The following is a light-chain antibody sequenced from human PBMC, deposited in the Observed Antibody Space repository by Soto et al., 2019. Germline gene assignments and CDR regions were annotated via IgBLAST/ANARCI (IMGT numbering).Light chain of an antibody. V-gene: IGKV1D-12*01. CDR1: QGISRS. J-gene: IGKJ5*01. Sequence: DIQMTQSPSSVSASVGDRVTISCQASQGISRSLAWYQKKPGKDPKLLIYAASSLQSGVPSRFSGSGFGTDFNLTISSLKPEDSAIYDCQQADTFTITGGHGTRREIK. CDR2: AAS. CDR3: QQADTFTIT.